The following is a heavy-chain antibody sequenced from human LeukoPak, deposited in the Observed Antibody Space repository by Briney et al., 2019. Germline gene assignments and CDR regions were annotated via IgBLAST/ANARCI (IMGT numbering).Heavy chain of an antibody. CDR2: IFYSGST. V-gene: IGHV4-28*01. CDR1: GYSISSPNW. Sequence: PSETLSLTCAVSGYSISSPNWWGWVRQPPGKGLEWIGNIFYSGSTYYSPPLKSRLTISLDTSRNQFSLRLNSVTAADTAVYYCAKSNGYGLVDIWGQGTMVTVSS. CDR3: AKSNGYGLVDI. D-gene: IGHD3-10*01. J-gene: IGHJ3*02.